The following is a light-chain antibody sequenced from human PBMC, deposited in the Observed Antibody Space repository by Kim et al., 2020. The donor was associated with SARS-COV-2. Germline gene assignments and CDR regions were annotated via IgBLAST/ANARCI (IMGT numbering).Light chain of an antibody. J-gene: IGLJ1*01. V-gene: IGLV2-23*02. Sequence: QSALTQPASVSGSPGQSITISCTGTSSDVGSYILVSWYQQHPGKAPKLMIYEVSKRPSGVSNRFSGSKSGNTASLTISGLQAEDEADYYCCSYVGSSTSVFGTGTKVTVL. CDR3: CSYVGSSTSV. CDR2: EVS. CDR1: SSDVGSYIL.